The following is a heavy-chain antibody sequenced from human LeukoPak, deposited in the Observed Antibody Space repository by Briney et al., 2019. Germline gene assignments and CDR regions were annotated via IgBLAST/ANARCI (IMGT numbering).Heavy chain of an antibody. CDR2: ISSSGSLI. J-gene: IGHJ4*02. Sequence: GGSLRLSCAASGFTFSSYTMNWARQAPGKGLQWVSSISSSGSLIYYADSVKGRFTISRDNAKNSLYLQMSSLRAEDTAVYYCASSVVSGYWGQGTLVTVSS. CDR1: GFTFSSYT. D-gene: IGHD4-23*01. CDR3: ASSVVSGY. V-gene: IGHV3-21*01.